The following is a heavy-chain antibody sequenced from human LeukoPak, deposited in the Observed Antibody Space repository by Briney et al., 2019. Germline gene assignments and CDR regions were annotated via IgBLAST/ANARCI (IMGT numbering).Heavy chain of an antibody. D-gene: IGHD1-20*01. CDR3: STLTSRGLSDS. V-gene: IGHV3-15*07. J-gene: IGHJ4*02. CDR1: GFTFSNAW. Sequence: GGSLRLSCAASGFTFSNAWMNWVRQAPGKGLEWVGRIKSKTDGGTTDYAAPVKGRFTISRDDSKNTLYLQMNSLKSEDTAVYYCSTLTSRGLSDSWGQGTLVTVSS. CDR2: IKSKTDGGTT.